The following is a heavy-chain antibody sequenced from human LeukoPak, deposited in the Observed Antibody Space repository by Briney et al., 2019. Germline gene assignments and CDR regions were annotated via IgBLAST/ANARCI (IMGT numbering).Heavy chain of an antibody. Sequence: ASVKVSCKASGHTLTGNYMYWVRQAPGQGLEWMGWINPKSGSTSYAQKFQGRVTMTRDTSTSTVYMELSSLRSEDTAVYYCARGAVPAAIYYFDYWGQGTLVTVSS. V-gene: IGHV1-46*01. CDR2: INPKSGST. D-gene: IGHD2-2*01. CDR3: ARGAVPAAIYYFDY. CDR1: GHTLTGNY. J-gene: IGHJ4*02.